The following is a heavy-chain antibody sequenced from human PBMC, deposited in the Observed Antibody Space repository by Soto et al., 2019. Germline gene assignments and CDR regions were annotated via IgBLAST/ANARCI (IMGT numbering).Heavy chain of an antibody. CDR2: ISLYNGNT. V-gene: IGHV1-18*04. CDR1: DFSFTSHG. D-gene: IGHD2-2*01. Sequence: QIQLVQSGPEVKKPGASMKVSCKAYDFSFTSHGISWVRQAPGQGLEWMGWISLYNGNTNYAQQFQGRVTMTTDTSTGTAYMELRSLRADDTAMYFCAIYHLELFRYDYWGQGTLVTVSS. CDR3: AIYHLELFRYDY. J-gene: IGHJ4*02.